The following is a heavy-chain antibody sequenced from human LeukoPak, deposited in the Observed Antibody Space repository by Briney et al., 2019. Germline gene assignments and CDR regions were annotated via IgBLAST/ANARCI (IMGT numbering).Heavy chain of an antibody. V-gene: IGHV4-30-4*01. J-gene: IGHJ6*04. CDR3: ASVGYCSSTSCYADYYYGMDV. Sequence: SQTLSLTCTVSGGSISSGDYYWSWIRQPPGKGLEWIGYIYYSGSTYYNPSLKSRVTISADTSKNQFSLKLSSVTAADTAVYYCASVGYCSSTSCYADYYYGMDVWGKGTTVTVSS. CDR2: IYYSGST. D-gene: IGHD2-2*01. CDR1: GGSISSGDYY.